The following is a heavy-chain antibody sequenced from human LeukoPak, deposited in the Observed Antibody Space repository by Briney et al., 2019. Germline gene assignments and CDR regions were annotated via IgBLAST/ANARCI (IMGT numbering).Heavy chain of an antibody. CDR3: ARPHHDYGDYLVDY. D-gene: IGHD4-17*01. CDR1: GYTFTSYG. Sequence: ASVKVSCEASGYTFTSYGISWVRQAPGQGLEWMGWISTYNGNTNYAQKLQGRVTMTTDTSTSTAYMELRSLRSDDTAVYYCARPHHDYGDYLVDYWGQGTLVTVSS. CDR2: ISTYNGNT. J-gene: IGHJ4*02. V-gene: IGHV1-18*01.